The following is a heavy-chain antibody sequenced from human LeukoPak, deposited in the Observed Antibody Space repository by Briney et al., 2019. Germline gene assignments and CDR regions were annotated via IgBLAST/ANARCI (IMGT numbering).Heavy chain of an antibody. CDR1: GGSISSSSYY. D-gene: IGHD3-22*01. CDR3: ARAYYYDSSGYAFDI. J-gene: IGHJ3*02. Sequence: SETLSLTCTVSGGSISSSSYYWGWIRQPPGKGLEWIGSIYYSGSTNYNPSLKSRVTISVDTSKNQFSLKLSSVTAADTAVYYCARAYYYDSSGYAFDIWGQGTMVTVSS. CDR2: IYYSGST. V-gene: IGHV4-39*07.